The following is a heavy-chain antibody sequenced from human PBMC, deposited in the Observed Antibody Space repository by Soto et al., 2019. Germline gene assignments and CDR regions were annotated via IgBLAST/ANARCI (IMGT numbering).Heavy chain of an antibody. J-gene: IGHJ4*02. V-gene: IGHV3-23*01. CDR1: GFTFSSYA. CDR3: ATTQLTYSSGWYPFDY. CDR2: ISGSGGST. Sequence: GGSLRLSCAASGFTFSSYAMSWVRQAPGKGLEWVSAISGSGGSTHYADSVKGRFTISRDNSKNTLYLQMNSLRAEDTAVYYCATTQLTYSSGWYPFDYWGQGTLVTVSS. D-gene: IGHD6-19*01.